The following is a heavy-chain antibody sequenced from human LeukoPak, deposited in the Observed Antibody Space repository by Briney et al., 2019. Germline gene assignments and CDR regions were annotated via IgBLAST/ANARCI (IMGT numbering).Heavy chain of an antibody. Sequence: SETLSLTCTVSGGSISSYYWSWIRQPPGKGLGWIGYIYYSGSTNYNPSLKSRVTISVDTSKNQFSLKLSSVTAADTAVYYCARGGYSYGFDYWGQGTLVTVSS. J-gene: IGHJ4*02. CDR1: GGSISSYY. CDR2: IYYSGST. V-gene: IGHV4-59*12. D-gene: IGHD5-18*01. CDR3: ARGGYSYGFDY.